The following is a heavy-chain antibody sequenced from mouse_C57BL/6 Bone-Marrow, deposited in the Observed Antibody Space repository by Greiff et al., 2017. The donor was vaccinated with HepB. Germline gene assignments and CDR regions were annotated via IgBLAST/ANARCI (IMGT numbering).Heavy chain of an antibody. Sequence: QVQLKQSGPGLVQPSQSLSITCTVSGFSLTSYGVHWVRQSPGKGLEWLGVIWSGGSTDYNAAFISRLSISKDNSKSQVFFKMNSLQADDTAIYYCARNERITTVVSWYFDVWGTGTTVTVSS. CDR2: IWSGGST. D-gene: IGHD1-1*01. CDR1: GFSLTSYG. J-gene: IGHJ1*03. CDR3: ARNERITTVVSWYFDV. V-gene: IGHV2-2*01.